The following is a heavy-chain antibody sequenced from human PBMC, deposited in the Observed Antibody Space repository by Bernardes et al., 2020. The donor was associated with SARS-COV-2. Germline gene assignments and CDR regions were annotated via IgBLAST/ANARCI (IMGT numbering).Heavy chain of an antibody. Sequence: GGSLRLSCAASGFTFSSYAMHWVRQAPGKGLEWVAVISYDGSNKYYADSVKGRFTISRDNSKNTLYLQMNSLRAEDTAVYYCATDLIGVPSSYYGMDVWGQGTTVTVSS. V-gene: IGHV3-30-3*01. J-gene: IGHJ6*02. D-gene: IGHD2-21*01. CDR3: ATDLIGVPSSYYGMDV. CDR2: ISYDGSNK. CDR1: GFTFSSYA.